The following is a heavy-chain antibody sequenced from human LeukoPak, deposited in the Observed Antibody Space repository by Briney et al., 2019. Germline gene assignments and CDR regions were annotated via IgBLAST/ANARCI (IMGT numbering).Heavy chain of an antibody. CDR3: ARDVDFES. Sequence: GGTLRLSCVASGCTFSSYTMNWVRQAPGKGLEWVSSITSSSTYIYYADSVKGRFTISRDNAKNSLYLQMNSLRAEDTAVYYCARDVDFESWGQGTLVTVSS. V-gene: IGHV3-21*01. CDR1: GCTFSSYT. D-gene: IGHD2-21*01. CDR2: ITSSSTYI. J-gene: IGHJ4*02.